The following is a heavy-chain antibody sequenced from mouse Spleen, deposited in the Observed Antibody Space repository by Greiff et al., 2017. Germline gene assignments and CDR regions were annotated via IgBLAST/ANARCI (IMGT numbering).Heavy chain of an antibody. CDR3: ARHGATRADGYSLYAMDY. D-gene: IGHD2-3*01. J-gene: IGHJ4*01. Sequence: VQLQQSGAELAKPGASVKLSCKASGYTFTSYWMHWVKQRPGQGLEWIGYINPSSGYTKYNQKFKGKATLTVDESSSTAYMQLKSLTSEDSAVYYCARHGATRADGYSLYAMDYWGQGTSVTVSS. V-gene: IGHV1-7*01. CDR1: GYTFTSYW. CDR2: INPSSGYT.